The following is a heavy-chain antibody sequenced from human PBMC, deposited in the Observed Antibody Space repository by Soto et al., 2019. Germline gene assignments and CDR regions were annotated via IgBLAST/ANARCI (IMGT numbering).Heavy chain of an antibody. CDR3: ARGPRDIVVVPAAMPSFDY. CDR1: GFTFSSYA. J-gene: IGHJ4*02. D-gene: IGHD2-2*01. V-gene: IGHV3-23*01. Sequence: EVQLLESGGGLVQPGGSLRLSCAASGFTFSSYAMSWVRQAPGKELEWVSAISGSGGSTYYADSVKGRFTISRDNSKNPLYLRMNSLRAEDTAVYYCARGPRDIVVVPAAMPSFDYWGQGTLVTVSS. CDR2: ISGSGGST.